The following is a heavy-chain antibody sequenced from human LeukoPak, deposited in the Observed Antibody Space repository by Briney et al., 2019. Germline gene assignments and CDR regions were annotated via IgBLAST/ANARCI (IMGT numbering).Heavy chain of an antibody. CDR2: INPNSGGT. D-gene: IGHD3-22*01. J-gene: IGHJ4*02. CDR1: GYTFTGYY. Sequence: ASVKVSCKASGYTFTGYYTHWVRQAPGQGLEWMGWINPNSGGTNYAQKFQGRVTMTRDMSTSTVYMELSSLRSEDTAVYYCARGGYNYDSSGYPGFWGQGTLVTVSS. V-gene: IGHV1-2*02. CDR3: ARGGYNYDSSGYPGF.